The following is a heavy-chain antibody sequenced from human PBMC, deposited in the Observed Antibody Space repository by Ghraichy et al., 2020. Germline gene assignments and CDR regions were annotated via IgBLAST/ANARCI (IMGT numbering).Heavy chain of an antibody. CDR1: GYTFTSYG. V-gene: IGHV1-18*04. Sequence: ASVKVSCKASGYTFTSYGISWVRQAPGQGLEWMGWISAYSGVTNYLQELQGRVTMTTDTSTSTAYMELRSLRSDDTAVYYCARDSPGGGDHRMSYWGQGTLVTVSS. D-gene: IGHD2-21*01. CDR3: ARDSPGGGDHRMSY. CDR2: ISAYSGVT. J-gene: IGHJ4*02.